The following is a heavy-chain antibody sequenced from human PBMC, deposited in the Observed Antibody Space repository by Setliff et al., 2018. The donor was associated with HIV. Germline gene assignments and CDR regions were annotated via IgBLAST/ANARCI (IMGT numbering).Heavy chain of an antibody. Sequence: PSETLSLTCAVSGGSFSSGSYYWTWIRQPPGKGLEWIGYIYKSGSTNYNPSLKSRVTISVDTSKNQFSLKLSSVTAADTAFYYCARTYYDFWSGSYSYKWFDPWGQGTLVTAPQ. J-gene: IGHJ5*02. V-gene: IGHV4-61*01. D-gene: IGHD3-3*01. CDR3: ARTYYDFWSGSYSYKWFDP. CDR2: IYKSGST. CDR1: GGSFSSGSYY.